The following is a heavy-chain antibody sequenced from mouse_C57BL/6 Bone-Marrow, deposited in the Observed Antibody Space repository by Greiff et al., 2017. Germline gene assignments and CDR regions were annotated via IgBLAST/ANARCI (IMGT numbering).Heavy chain of an antibody. J-gene: IGHJ3*01. CDR1: GFNINDDY. D-gene: IGHD1-1*01. CDR3: TLYYGSRAWFAD. Sequence: VQLQQSGAELVRPGASVKLSCTASGFNINDDYMHWVKQRPEQGLEWIGWIDPENGDTEYASKFQGTATITEDTSSNTAYLQLSSLTSEDTAVYYCTLYYGSRAWFADWGQGTLVTVSA. CDR2: IDPENGDT. V-gene: IGHV14-4*01.